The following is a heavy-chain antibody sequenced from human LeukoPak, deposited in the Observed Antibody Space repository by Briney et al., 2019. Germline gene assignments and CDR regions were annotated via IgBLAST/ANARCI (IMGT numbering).Heavy chain of an antibody. V-gene: IGHV3-23*01. J-gene: IGHJ4*02. Sequence: GGSLRLSCAASGFTFSTYSMSWVRQAPGKGLEWVSAIRGGGENTYYADSVRGRFSISRDNSMDTLSLQMNSLRAEDTALYYCAKDISPYGGSPFDYWGQGTLVTVSS. CDR1: GFTFSTYS. CDR3: AKDISPYGGSPFDY. D-gene: IGHD4-23*01. CDR2: IRGGGENT.